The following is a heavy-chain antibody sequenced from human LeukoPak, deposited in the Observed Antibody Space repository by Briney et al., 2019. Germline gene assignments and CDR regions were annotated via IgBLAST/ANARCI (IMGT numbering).Heavy chain of an antibody. D-gene: IGHD6-13*01. V-gene: IGHV3-48*03. CDR1: GFTFSSYE. Sequence: GGSLRLSCAASGFTFSSYEMNWVRQAPGKGLEWVSYISSSGSTIYYADSVKGRFTISRDNAKNSPYLQMNSLRAEDTAVYYCARNLLAAAGTRPAYNWFDPWGQGTLVTVSS. CDR3: ARNLLAAAGTRPAYNWFDP. CDR2: ISSSGSTI. J-gene: IGHJ5*02.